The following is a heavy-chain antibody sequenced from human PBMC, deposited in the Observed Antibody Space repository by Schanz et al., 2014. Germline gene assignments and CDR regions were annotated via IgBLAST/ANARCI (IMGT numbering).Heavy chain of an antibody. J-gene: IGHJ2*01. CDR1: GYVFTAYY. D-gene: IGHD1-1*01. V-gene: IGHV1-2*02. CDR2: TNPNGGA. Sequence: QLVQSGAEVKKPGASVQVSCKASGYVFTAYYMHWVRQAPGQGLEWMGVTNPNGGAEFAQKFQGRISMTRDTSTTTFYMELSSLTSDDTAVYFCARDVGRPGHFWYFDLWGRGTLVTVSS. CDR3: ARDVGRPGHFWYFDL.